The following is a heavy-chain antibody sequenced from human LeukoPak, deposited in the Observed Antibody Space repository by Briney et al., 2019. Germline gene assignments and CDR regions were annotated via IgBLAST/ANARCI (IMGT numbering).Heavy chain of an antibody. CDR1: GGSISSSTYY. Sequence: PSETLSLTCTVSGGSISSSTYYWGWIRQPPGKGLEWIGSIYYSGSTYYNPSLKSRVTISVDTSKNQFSLKLSSVTAADTAVYYCARQTYYYGSPDYWGQGTLVTVSS. CDR2: IYYSGST. J-gene: IGHJ4*02. V-gene: IGHV4-39*01. D-gene: IGHD3-10*01. CDR3: ARQTYYYGSPDY.